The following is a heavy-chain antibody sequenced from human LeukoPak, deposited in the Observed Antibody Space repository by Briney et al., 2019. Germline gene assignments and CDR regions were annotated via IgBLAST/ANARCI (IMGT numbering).Heavy chain of an antibody. CDR3: AKVRLVVVAATDNNWFDP. CDR1: GFTFSSYA. CDR2: ISGSGGST. V-gene: IGHV3-23*01. Sequence: TGGSLRLSCAASGFTFSSYAMSWVRQAPGKGLEWVSAISGSGGSTYYADSVKGRFTISRGNSKNTLYLQMNSLRAEDTAVYYCAKVRLVVVAATDNNWFDPWGQGTLVTVSS. D-gene: IGHD2-15*01. J-gene: IGHJ5*02.